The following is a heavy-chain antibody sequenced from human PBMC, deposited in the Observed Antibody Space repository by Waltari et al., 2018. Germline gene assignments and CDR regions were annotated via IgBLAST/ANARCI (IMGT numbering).Heavy chain of an antibody. CDR3: ARGKLERRVGFDY. J-gene: IGHJ4*02. CDR2: ISSSSSTI. CDR1: GFTFSSYS. V-gene: IGHV3-48*04. D-gene: IGHD1-1*01. Sequence: EVQLVESGGGLVQPGGSLRLSCAASGFTFSSYSMNWVRQAPGKVLEWVSYISSSSSTIYYADSVKGRFTISRDNAKNSLYPQMNSLRAEDTAVYYCARGKLERRVGFDYWGQGTLVTVSS.